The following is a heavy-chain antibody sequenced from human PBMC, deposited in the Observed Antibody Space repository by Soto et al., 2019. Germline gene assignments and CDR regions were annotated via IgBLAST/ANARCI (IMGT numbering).Heavy chain of an antibody. J-gene: IGHJ4*02. CDR1: GYSFTSYW. CDR2: IDPSDSYT. V-gene: IGHV5-10-1*01. Sequence: RGESLKISCKGSGYSFTSYWISWVRQMPGKGLEWMGRIDPSDSYTNYSPSFQGHVTISADKSISTAYLQWSSLKASDTAMYYCARSGYDSSGYYPFDYWGQGTLVTVSS. CDR3: ARSGYDSSGYYPFDY. D-gene: IGHD3-22*01.